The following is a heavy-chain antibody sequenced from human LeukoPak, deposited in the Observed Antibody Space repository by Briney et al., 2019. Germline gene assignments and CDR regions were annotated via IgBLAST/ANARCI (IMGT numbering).Heavy chain of an antibody. Sequence: ASVKVSCKASGYTFTSYGISWVRQAPGQGLEWMGWISAYNGNTNYAQKLQGRVTMTTDTSTSTAYMELRSLRSDDTAVYYCARGYSGVVPAAIPDWPYYYYYYMDVWGKGTTVTVSS. CDR3: ARGYSGVVPAAIPDWPYYYYYYMDV. CDR1: GYTFTSYG. D-gene: IGHD2-2*02. CDR2: ISAYNGNT. V-gene: IGHV1-18*01. J-gene: IGHJ6*03.